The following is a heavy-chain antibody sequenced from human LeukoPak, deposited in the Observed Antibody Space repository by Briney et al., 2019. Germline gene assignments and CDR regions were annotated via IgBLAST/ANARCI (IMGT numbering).Heavy chain of an antibody. J-gene: IGHJ6*03. D-gene: IGHD1-7*01. CDR2: IKQDGSEK. Sequence: PGGSLRLSCAASGFMLSSYWMSWVRQAPGKGLEWVANIKQDGSEKYYVDSVKGRFTISRDNAKNSLYLQMNSLRAEDTAVYYCARDPANFPYYYYMDVWGKGTTVTISS. CDR3: ARDPANFPYYYYMDV. V-gene: IGHV3-7*01. CDR1: GFMLSSYW.